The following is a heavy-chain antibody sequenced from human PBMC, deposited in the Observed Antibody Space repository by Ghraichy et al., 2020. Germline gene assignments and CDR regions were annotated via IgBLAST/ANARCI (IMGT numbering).Heavy chain of an antibody. CDR1: GFTFSSYA. CDR2: ISGSGGST. J-gene: IGHJ3*02. Sequence: GGSLRLSCAASGFTFSSYAMSWVRQAPGKGLEWVSAISGSGGSTYYADSVKGRFTISRDNSKNTLYLQMNSLRAEDTAVYYCAKDLPSARMIVVVITPGDAFDIWGQGTMVTVSS. D-gene: IGHD3-22*01. V-gene: IGHV3-23*01. CDR3: AKDLPSARMIVVVITPGDAFDI.